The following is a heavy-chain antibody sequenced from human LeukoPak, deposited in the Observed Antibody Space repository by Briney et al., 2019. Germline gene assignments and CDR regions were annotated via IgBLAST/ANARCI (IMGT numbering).Heavy chain of an antibody. D-gene: IGHD3-10*01. V-gene: IGHV4-59*01. J-gene: IGHJ4*02. Sequence: SETLSLTCTVSGGSISSYYWSWIRQPPGKGLEWIGYIYYSGSTNYNPSLKSRVTISVDTSKKQFSLKLSSVTAADTAVYYCASYGSGSYFFEYWGQGTLVTVSS. CDR2: IYYSGST. CDR3: ASYGSGSYFFEY. CDR1: GGSISSYY.